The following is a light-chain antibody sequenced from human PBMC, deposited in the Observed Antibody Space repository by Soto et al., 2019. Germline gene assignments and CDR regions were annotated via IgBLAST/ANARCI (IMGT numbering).Light chain of an antibody. Sequence: EIVFTQSPCTLSFSPGERATLSCRASQSVSSSYLAWYQQKPGQAPRLLIYGASSRAAGIPARFSGSGSGTDFTLTISSLEPEDFAVYFCQQRSSWLTFGGGTKVDIK. CDR3: QQRSSWLT. J-gene: IGKJ4*01. CDR2: GAS. CDR1: QSVSSSY. V-gene: IGKV3D-20*02.